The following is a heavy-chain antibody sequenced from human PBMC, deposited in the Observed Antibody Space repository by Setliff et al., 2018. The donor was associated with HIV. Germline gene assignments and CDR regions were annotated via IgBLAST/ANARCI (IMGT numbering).Heavy chain of an antibody. CDR3: AKVALELKGDFCYMSV. CDR1: GFTFGDYA. Sequence: GGSLRLSCTASGFTFGDYAMSWVRQSPGKGLEWVSSISHSSRYIYYIDSLEGRFTVSRDNAKNLLFLRMNSLRAEDTAVYYCAKVALELKGDFCYMSVWGKGTTVTVSS. V-gene: IGHV3-21*01. J-gene: IGHJ6*04. D-gene: IGHD1-7*01. CDR2: ISHSSRYI.